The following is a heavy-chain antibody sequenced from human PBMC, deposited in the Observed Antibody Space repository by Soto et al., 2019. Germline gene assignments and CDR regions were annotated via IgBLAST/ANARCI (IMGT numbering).Heavy chain of an antibody. CDR3: ARAPWDSYASGNHYIMALFAY. V-gene: IGHV4-59*13. CDR1: GVSISTYY. D-gene: IGHD3-10*01. CDR2: IYDSGST. Sequence: QVQLQESGPGLVKPSGTLSLTCTVSGVSISTYYWSWIRQPPGKGLEWIGYIYDSGSTNYNPSLRSQGTISADTSKNQFSLKLSPVTAADTAVYYCARAPWDSYASGNHYIMALFAYLGQGILVTVSS. J-gene: IGHJ4*02.